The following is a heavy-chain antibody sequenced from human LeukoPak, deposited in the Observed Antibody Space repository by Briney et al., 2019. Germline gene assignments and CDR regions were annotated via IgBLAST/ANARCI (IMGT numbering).Heavy chain of an antibody. CDR2: IYHSGST. V-gene: IGHV4-38-2*02. CDR1: AYSISSGYY. CDR3: ARLEHSSGIDY. J-gene: IGHJ4*02. Sequence: SETLSLTCTVSAYSISSGYYWGWIRQPPGRGLEWIGTIYHSGSTYYNPSPKSRVTISVDTSKNQFSLKLNSVTAADTAVYYCARLEHSSGIDYWGQGTLVTVSS. D-gene: IGHD6-19*01.